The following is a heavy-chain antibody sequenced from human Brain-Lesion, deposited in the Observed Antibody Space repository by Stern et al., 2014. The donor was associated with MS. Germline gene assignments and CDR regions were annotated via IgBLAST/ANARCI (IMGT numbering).Heavy chain of an antibody. CDR3: ARLPNYDFWGRLNYYGMEV. D-gene: IGHD3-3*01. J-gene: IGHJ6*02. V-gene: IGHV4-30-4*01. Sequence: DQLVESAPGLVKPSQTLSLTCTVSGGSISSDTYYWSWIRQPPGKGLEWIGYIYFSGNTQYNPSLKGRVIISVDTSKNEFSLKMSSVTVADTAVYYCARLPNYDFWGRLNYYGMEVWGQGTTVSVSS. CDR1: GGSISSDTYY. CDR2: IYFSGNT.